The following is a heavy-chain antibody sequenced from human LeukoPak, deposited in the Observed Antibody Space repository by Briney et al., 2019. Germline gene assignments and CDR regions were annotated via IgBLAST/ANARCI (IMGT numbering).Heavy chain of an antibody. J-gene: IGHJ6*03. CDR2: MNQDVSEM. D-gene: IGHD3-9*01. Sequence: GGSLRLSCTASGFTFSNHWMSWVRQAPGKGLEWVADMNQDVSEMYYVDSVKGRFTISRDNAKNSLYLQMNSLRAEDTAVYYCARRGYDILTGYYNVQYYYFYMDVWGKGTTVTVSS. CDR1: GFTFSNHW. V-gene: IGHV3-7*01. CDR3: ARRGYDILTGYYNVQYYYFYMDV.